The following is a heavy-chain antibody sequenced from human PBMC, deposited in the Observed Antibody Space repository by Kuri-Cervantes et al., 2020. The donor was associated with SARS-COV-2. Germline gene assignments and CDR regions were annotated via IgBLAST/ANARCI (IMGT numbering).Heavy chain of an antibody. J-gene: IGHJ4*02. V-gene: IGHV1-69*13. CDR2: SIPIFAKA. D-gene: IGHD3-22*01. CDR1: GCTFSSYA. Sequence: SEKVSCKASGCTFSSYAISWVRQAPGQGLEWMGGSIPIFAKANYAQKFQGRVTITADQSTSTAYMELSSLRSEDTAVYYCARGPGLSDSRGYYYFYWGQGTLVTVSS. CDR3: ARGPGLSDSRGYYYFY.